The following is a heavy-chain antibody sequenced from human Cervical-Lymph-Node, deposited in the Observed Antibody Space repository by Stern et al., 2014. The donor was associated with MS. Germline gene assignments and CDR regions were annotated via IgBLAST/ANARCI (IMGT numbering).Heavy chain of an antibody. CDR1: GFIFNYYA. Sequence: QVQLVESVGGVVQPGRSLRLSCAASGFIFNYYAMYWVRQAPGKGLQWVAVISNDGSSRDYADSVKGRFTISRDNSKNTLFLQMNSLRVEDTGVYYCASRYDYGDYIYWGQGTLVTVSS. J-gene: IGHJ4*02. CDR2: ISNDGSSR. CDR3: ASRYDYGDYIY. D-gene: IGHD4-17*01. V-gene: IGHV3-30*04.